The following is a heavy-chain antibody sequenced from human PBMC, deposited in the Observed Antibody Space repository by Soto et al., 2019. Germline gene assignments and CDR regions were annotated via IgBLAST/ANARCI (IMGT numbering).Heavy chain of an antibody. Sequence: PSETLSLTCAVYGGSFSGYCWSWIRQPPGKGLEWIGEINHSGSTNYNPSLKSRVTISVDTSKNQFSLKLSSVTAADTAVYYCARCVCWHSAWASHYYGMDVWGQGTTVTVSS. D-gene: IGHD2-21*01. V-gene: IGHV4-34*01. CDR1: GGSFSGYC. CDR2: INHSGST. CDR3: ARCVCWHSAWASHYYGMDV. J-gene: IGHJ6*02.